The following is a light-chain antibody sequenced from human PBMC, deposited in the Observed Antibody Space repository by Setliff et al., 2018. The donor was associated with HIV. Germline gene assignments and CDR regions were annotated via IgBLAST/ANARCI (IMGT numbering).Light chain of an antibody. Sequence: DIVMTQSPDSLAVSVGERATINCKSSQSVLYSSNNKNYLAWYQQKPGQPPKLLIYWASTRESGVPDRFSGSGSGTDFTLTISSLQAEDVAVYYCQQYYSTPPTLGQGTKVDIK. CDR2: WAS. CDR1: QSVLYSSNNKNY. CDR3: QQYYSTPPT. J-gene: IGKJ1*01. V-gene: IGKV4-1*01.